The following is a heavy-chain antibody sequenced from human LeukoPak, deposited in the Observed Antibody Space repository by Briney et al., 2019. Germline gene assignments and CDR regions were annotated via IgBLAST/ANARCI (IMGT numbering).Heavy chain of an antibody. CDR3: ARVPRIVVDTTTTY. V-gene: IGHV3-30-3*01. D-gene: IGHD3-22*01. CDR1: GFTFSSYW. J-gene: IGHJ4*02. CDR2: ISYDGSNK. Sequence: PGGSLRLSCAASGFTFSSYWMHWVRQAPGKGLEWVAVISYDGSNKYYADSVKGRFTISRDNSKNTLYLQMNSLRAEDTAVYYCARVPRIVVDTTTTYWGQGTLVTVSS.